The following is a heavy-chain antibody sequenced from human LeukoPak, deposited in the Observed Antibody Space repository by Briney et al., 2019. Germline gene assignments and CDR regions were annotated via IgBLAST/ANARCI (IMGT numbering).Heavy chain of an antibody. J-gene: IGHJ4*02. CDR2: INPNSGGT. D-gene: IGHD3-22*01. Sequence: ASVKVSCKASGYTFTGYYMHWVRQAPGQGLEWMGWINPNSGGTNYAQKFQGRVTMTRDTSISTAYMGLSRLRSDDTAVYYCARATGSMIVVVYYFDYWGQGTLVTVSS. CDR1: GYTFTGYY. V-gene: IGHV1-2*02. CDR3: ARATGSMIVVVYYFDY.